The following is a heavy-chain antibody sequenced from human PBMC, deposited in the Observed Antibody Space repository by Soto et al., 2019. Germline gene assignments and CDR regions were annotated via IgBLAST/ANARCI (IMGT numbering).Heavy chain of an antibody. J-gene: IGHJ4*02. V-gene: IGHV5-51*01. CDR2: IYPGDSDT. D-gene: IGHD2-2*01. CDR1: GYSFTGYW. Sequence: PGESLTISCKVSGYSFTGYWIGWVRQMPGKGLEWMGIIYPGDSDTRYSPSFQGQVTISADKSISTAYLQWRSLKASDTAMYYCARTLGYCSSTICSPIDYWGQGTLVTVSS. CDR3: ARTLGYCSSTICSPIDY.